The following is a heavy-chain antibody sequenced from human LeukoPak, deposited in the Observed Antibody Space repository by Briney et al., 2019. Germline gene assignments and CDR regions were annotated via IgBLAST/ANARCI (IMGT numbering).Heavy chain of an antibody. Sequence: PSETLSLTCTVSGGSISSSSYYWGWIRQPPGKGLEWIGSIYYSGSTYYNPSLKSRVTISVDTSKNQFSLKLSSVTAADTAVYYCARDMRALFSYGPSNWFDPWGQGTLVTVSS. V-gene: IGHV4-39*07. CDR1: GGSISSSSYY. D-gene: IGHD5-18*01. CDR3: ARDMRALFSYGPSNWFDP. J-gene: IGHJ5*02. CDR2: IYYSGST.